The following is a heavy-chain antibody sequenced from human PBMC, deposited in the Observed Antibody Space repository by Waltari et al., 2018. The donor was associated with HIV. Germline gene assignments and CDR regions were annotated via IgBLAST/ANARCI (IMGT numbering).Heavy chain of an antibody. J-gene: IGHJ4*02. CDR3: ARQPSAWDI. D-gene: IGHD1-26*01. CDR2: VYHTGNT. CDR1: GGSISSSSFF. Sequence: QLQESGPGLVKPSETLSITCTVSGGSISSSSFFWGWIRQAPGKCLEWIGSVYHTGNTFYNPSLKSRVSMFIDRATNQFSLRLTSVTAADTGIYYCARQPSAWDIWGQGMLVSVSS. V-gene: IGHV4-39*01.